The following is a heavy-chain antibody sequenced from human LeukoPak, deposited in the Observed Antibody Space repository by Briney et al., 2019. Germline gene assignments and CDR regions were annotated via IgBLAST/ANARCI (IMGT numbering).Heavy chain of an antibody. Sequence: GESLKISCKGSGYSFTSYWIGWVRQMPGKGLEWMGIIYPGDSDTRYSPSFQGQVTISADKSISTAYLQWSSLKASDTAMYYCARQYCSSTSCYVGGHNWFDPWGQGTLVTVSS. J-gene: IGHJ5*02. D-gene: IGHD2-2*01. CDR3: ARQYCSSTSCYVGGHNWFDP. CDR1: GYSFTSYW. V-gene: IGHV5-51*01. CDR2: IYPGDSDT.